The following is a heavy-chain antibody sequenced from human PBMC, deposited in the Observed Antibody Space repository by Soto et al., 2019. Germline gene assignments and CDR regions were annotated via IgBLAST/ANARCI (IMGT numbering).Heavy chain of an antibody. CDR2: IYYSGST. Sequence: SETLSLTCTVSGGSISSSSYYWGWIRQPPGKGLEWIGSIYYSGSTYYNPSLKSRVTISVDTSKNQFSLKLSSVTAADTAVYYCASAQDFWSGYYNSDYWGQGTLVTVSS. J-gene: IGHJ4*02. D-gene: IGHD3-3*01. V-gene: IGHV4-39*01. CDR1: GGSISSSSYY. CDR3: ASAQDFWSGYYNSDY.